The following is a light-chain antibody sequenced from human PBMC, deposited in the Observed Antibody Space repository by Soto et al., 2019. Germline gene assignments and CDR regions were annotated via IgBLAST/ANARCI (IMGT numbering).Light chain of an antibody. J-gene: IGKJ1*01. V-gene: IGKV3-11*01. CDR3: QQYGGSPRT. CDR1: QSVSSN. CDR2: DAS. Sequence: EIVMTQSPATLSVSPGERATLSCRASQSVSSNLAWYQQKPGQAPRLLIYDASNRATGIPARFSGSGSEIDFTLTISSLEPEDFAVYYCQQYGGSPRTFGQGTKVDIK.